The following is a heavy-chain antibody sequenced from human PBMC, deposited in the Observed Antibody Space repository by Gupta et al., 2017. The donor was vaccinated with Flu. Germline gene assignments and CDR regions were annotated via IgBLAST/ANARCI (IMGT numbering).Heavy chain of an antibody. CDR1: GETVTRFA. Sequence: QVQLVQSGAEVRKQGSSVKVSCKASGETVTRFAISWVRQVPGQGLEWMGAFIPLFGTTNYAQKLGDRITSTADKSTSTTYMEIRSLRSEDTAIYDCAKQQVTRDYYYHMDGWGSGTTVTVS. CDR2: FIPLFGTT. J-gene: IGHJ6*03. CDR3: AKQQVTRDYYYHMDG. V-gene: IGHV1-69*06. D-gene: IGHD1/OR15-1a*01.